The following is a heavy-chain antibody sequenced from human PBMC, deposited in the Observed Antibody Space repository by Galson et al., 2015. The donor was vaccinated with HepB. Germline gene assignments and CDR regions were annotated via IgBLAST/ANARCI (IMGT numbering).Heavy chain of an antibody. J-gene: IGHJ2*01. Sequence: SLRLSCAASGFTVSSNYMSWVRQAPGKGLEWVSVIYSGGSTYYADSVKGRFTISRDNSKNTLYLQMNSLRAEDTAVYYCARDGHSSSWYVRYFDLWGRGTLVTVSS. CDR3: ARDGHSSSWYVRYFDL. CDR1: GFTVSSNY. CDR2: IYSGGST. D-gene: IGHD6-13*01. V-gene: IGHV3-66*01.